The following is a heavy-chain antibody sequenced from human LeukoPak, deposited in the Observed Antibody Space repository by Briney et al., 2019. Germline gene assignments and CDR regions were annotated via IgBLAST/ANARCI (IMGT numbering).Heavy chain of an antibody. CDR2: ISAYNGNT. V-gene: IGHV1-18*01. J-gene: IGHJ4*02. Sequence: ASVKVSCKASGYTFTSYGISWVRQAPGQGLEWIGWISAYNGNTNYAQKLQGRVTMTTDTSTSTAYMELRSLRSDDTAVYYCARDKGGATGPYCFDYWGQGTLVTVSS. D-gene: IGHD1-26*01. CDR3: ARDKGGATGPYCFDY. CDR1: GYTFTSYG.